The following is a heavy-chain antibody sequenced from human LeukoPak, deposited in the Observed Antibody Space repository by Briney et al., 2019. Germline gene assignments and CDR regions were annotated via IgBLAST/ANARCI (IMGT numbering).Heavy chain of an antibody. Sequence: GGPLRLSCAASGFDFTDYEMNRVRQAPGKGLEWVSYISSSGSTIYYADSVKGRFTISRDNAKNSLYLQMNSLRAEDTAVYYCAELGITMIGGVWGKGTTVTISP. CDR3: AELGITMIGGV. CDR2: ISSSGSTI. CDR1: GFDFTDYE. J-gene: IGHJ6*04. D-gene: IGHD3-10*02. V-gene: IGHV3-48*03.